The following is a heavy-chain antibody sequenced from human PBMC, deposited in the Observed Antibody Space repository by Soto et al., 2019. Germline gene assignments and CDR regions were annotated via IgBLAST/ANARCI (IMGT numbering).Heavy chain of an antibody. J-gene: IGHJ4*02. CDR2: ISSGSITI. CDR3: ARDFGYGDYVDY. Sequence: PGGSLRLSCAASGLTFSSYSMNWVRQAPGKGLEWVSYISSGSITIYYADSVKGRFTISRDNAKNSLYLQLNSLRDEDTAVYYCARDFGYGDYVDYWGQGTLVTVSS. CDR1: GLTFSSYS. V-gene: IGHV3-48*02. D-gene: IGHD4-17*01.